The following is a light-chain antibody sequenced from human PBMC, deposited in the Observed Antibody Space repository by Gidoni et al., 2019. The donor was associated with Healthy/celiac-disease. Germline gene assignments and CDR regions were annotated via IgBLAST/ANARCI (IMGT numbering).Light chain of an antibody. V-gene: IGKV3-15*01. CDR2: GAS. CDR3: QQYNNWPYT. CDR1: QSVSSN. J-gene: IGKJ2*01. Sequence: EIVMTQSPATLSVSPGERATLSCRASQSVSSNLAWYQQKPGQAPRLLIYGASTRATGIPARFSGSGSGTEFTLTNSSLQSEDFAVYYCQQYNNWPYTFGHGTKLEIK.